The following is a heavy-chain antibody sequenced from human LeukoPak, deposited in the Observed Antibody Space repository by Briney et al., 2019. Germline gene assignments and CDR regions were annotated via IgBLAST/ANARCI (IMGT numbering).Heavy chain of an antibody. CDR2: ISGSGGST. Sequence: GGSLRLSCAASGFTFSSYAMSWVRQAPGKGLEWVSAISGSGGSTYYAGSVKGRFTISRDNSKNTLYLQMNSLRAEDTAVYYCARDWGIAVAGTVAFDIWGQGTMVTVSS. CDR1: GFTFSSYA. D-gene: IGHD6-19*01. J-gene: IGHJ3*02. V-gene: IGHV3-23*01. CDR3: ARDWGIAVAGTVAFDI.